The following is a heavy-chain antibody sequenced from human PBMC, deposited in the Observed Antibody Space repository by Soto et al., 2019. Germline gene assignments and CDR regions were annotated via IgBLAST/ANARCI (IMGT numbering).Heavy chain of an antibody. CDR1: GFTFSGSA. J-gene: IGHJ4*02. CDR2: ITSSGSEV. D-gene: IGHD6-19*01. CDR3: AKEGYDSGWYLDS. V-gene: IGHV3-23*01. Sequence: VQLLESGGGLVQPGGSLRLSCAASGFTFSGSAMTWVRQAPGKWLEYVSSITSSGSEVFHAASVKGRFTMSRDNSKNMLYLQMNSLRAEDTAVYYCAKEGYDSGWYLDSWGQGALVTVSS.